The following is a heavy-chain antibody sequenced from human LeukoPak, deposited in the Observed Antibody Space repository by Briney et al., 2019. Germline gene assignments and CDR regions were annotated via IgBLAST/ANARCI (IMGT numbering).Heavy chain of an antibody. J-gene: IGHJ6*02. CDR2: SNAGNGNT. V-gene: IGHV1-3*01. Sequence: ASVTVSCKASGYTFTSYARHWVRQAPGQRLEWMGWSNAGNGNTKYSQKFQGRVTITRDTSASTAYMELSSLRSEDTAVYYCARDQVATTSGFFYYYGMDVWGQGTTVTVSS. CDR1: GYTFTSYA. D-gene: IGHD1-1*01. CDR3: ARDQVATTSGFFYYYGMDV.